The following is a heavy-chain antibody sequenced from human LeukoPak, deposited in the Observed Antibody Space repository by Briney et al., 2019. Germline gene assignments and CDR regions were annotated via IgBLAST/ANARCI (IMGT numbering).Heavy chain of an antibody. Sequence: SETLSLTCAVYGGSFSGYYWSWIRQPPGKELEWIGEINHSGSTNYNPSLKSRVTISVDTSKNQFSLKLSSVTAADTAVYYCARSPPSGSIGYWGQGTLVTVSS. CDR3: ARSPPSGSIGY. V-gene: IGHV4-34*01. D-gene: IGHD3-22*01. J-gene: IGHJ4*02. CDR1: GGSFSGYY. CDR2: INHSGST.